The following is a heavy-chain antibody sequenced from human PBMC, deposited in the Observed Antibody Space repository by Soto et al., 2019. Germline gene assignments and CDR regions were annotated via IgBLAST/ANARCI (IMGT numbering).Heavy chain of an antibody. D-gene: IGHD1-1*01. CDR1: GFTVSSNY. J-gene: IGHJ6*02. CDR3: AHARDGNYYGTDV. CDR2: IYVGVST. V-gene: IGHV3-53*04. Sequence: EVQLVESGGGLVQPGGSLRLSCAASGFTVSSNYMSWVRQAPGKGLEWVSVIYVGVSTYYADSVKGRFTISRHNSKNTLYPQMNSLRAEDTAVYYCAHARDGNYYGTDVWGQGTTVTVSS.